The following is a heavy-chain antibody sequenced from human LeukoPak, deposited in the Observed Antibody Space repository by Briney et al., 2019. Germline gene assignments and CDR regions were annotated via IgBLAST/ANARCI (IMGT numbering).Heavy chain of an antibody. D-gene: IGHD3-10*01. CDR2: IKKDGSEK. CDR1: GFTFSNYW. V-gene: IGHV3-7*01. J-gene: IGHJ4*02. Sequence: GESLRLSCAASGFTFSNYWMNWVRQAPGKGLEWVANIKKDGSEKNYVESVKGRFTISRDNSKNTLNLQMNSLRAEDTAVYYCVKDRTGTYTLDYWGQGTLVTVSS. CDR3: VKDRTGTYTLDY.